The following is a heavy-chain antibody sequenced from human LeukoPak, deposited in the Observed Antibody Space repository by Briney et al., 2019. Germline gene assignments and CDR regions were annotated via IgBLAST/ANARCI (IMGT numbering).Heavy chain of an antibody. Sequence: GASVKVSCKASGYTFTSYGISWVRQAPGQGLEWMGWISAYNGNTDYAQKLQGRVTMTTDTSTSTAYMELRSLRSDDTAVYYCARDLDAAAGNWFDPWGQGTLVTVSS. V-gene: IGHV1-18*01. CDR3: ARDLDAAAGNWFDP. J-gene: IGHJ5*02. CDR1: GYTFTSYG. CDR2: ISAYNGNT. D-gene: IGHD6-13*01.